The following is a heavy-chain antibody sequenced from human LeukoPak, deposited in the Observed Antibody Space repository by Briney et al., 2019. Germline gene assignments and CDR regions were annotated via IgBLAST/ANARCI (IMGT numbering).Heavy chain of an antibody. Sequence: GGSLRLSCAASGFTFSSYGMSWVRQAPGKGLEWVSAISGSGGSTYYADSVKGRFTISRDNSKNTLYLQMNSLRAEDTAVYYCAKDRLSDNKPLWYYYYYMDVWGKGTTVTISS. CDR2: ISGSGGST. CDR3: AKDRLSDNKPLWYYYYYMDV. D-gene: IGHD5-12*01. V-gene: IGHV3-23*01. CDR1: GFTFSSYG. J-gene: IGHJ6*03.